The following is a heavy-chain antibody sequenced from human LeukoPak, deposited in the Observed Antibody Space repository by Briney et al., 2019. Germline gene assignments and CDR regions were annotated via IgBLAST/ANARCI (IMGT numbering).Heavy chain of an antibody. D-gene: IGHD3-22*01. CDR3: ARDLDEYYDSSGSEDY. Sequence: GGSLRLSCAASGFTFSSYAMSWVRQAPGKGLEWVSAISGSGGSTYYADSVKGRFTISRDNAKNSLYLQMNSLRAEDTAVYYCARDLDEYYDSSGSEDYWGQGTLVTVSS. J-gene: IGHJ4*02. V-gene: IGHV3-23*01. CDR2: ISGSGGST. CDR1: GFTFSSYA.